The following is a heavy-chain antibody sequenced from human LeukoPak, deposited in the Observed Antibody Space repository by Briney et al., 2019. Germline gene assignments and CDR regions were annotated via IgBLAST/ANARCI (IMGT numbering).Heavy chain of an antibody. CDR3: AKGNWRYFDY. V-gene: IGHV3-64D*09. Sequence: GGSLRLSCSASGFTFISYAMYWVRQAPGKGLEYVSAISSNGGSTYYADSVKGRFTISRDNSKNTLYLQMSSLRAEDTAVYYCAKGNWRYFDYWGQGTLVTVSS. CDR2: ISSNGGST. J-gene: IGHJ4*02. D-gene: IGHD1-1*01. CDR1: GFTFISYA.